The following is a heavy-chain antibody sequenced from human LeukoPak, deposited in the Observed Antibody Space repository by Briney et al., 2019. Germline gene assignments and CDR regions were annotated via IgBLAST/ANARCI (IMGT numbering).Heavy chain of an antibody. CDR2: INHSGST. CDR3: ARVAIVGATRFDY. Sequence: PSETLSLTCAVYRGSFSGYYWSWIRQPPGKGLEWIGEINHSGSTNYNPSLKSRVTISVDTSKNQFSLKLSSVTAADTAVYYCARVAIVGATRFDYWGQGTLVTVSS. D-gene: IGHD1-26*01. V-gene: IGHV4-34*01. CDR1: RGSFSGYY. J-gene: IGHJ4*02.